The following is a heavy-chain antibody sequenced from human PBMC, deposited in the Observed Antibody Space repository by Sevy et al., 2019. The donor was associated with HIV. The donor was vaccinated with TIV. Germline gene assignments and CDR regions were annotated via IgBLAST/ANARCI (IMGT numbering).Heavy chain of an antibody. D-gene: IGHD3-22*01. CDR2: ISGRSRYI. J-gene: IGHJ4*02. V-gene: IGHV3-21*01. Sequence: GGSLRLSCAASGFTFSTYNMNWVRQAPGKGLEWVSSISGRSRYIYYADSVKGRFTISRDNAKNSLYLQMNSLRSEDTAVYYCARQSYYDSRGYFDYWGQGTLVTVSS. CDR1: GFTFSTYN. CDR3: ARQSYYDSRGYFDY.